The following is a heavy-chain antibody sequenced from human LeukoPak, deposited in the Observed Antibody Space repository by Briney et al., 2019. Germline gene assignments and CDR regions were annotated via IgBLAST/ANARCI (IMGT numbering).Heavy chain of an antibody. CDR2: MNPNSGNT. V-gene: IGHV1-8*01. CDR3: ARVDIAAESRNYYGMDV. J-gene: IGHJ6*02. CDR1: GYTFTSYD. D-gene: IGHD6-13*01. Sequence: ASVKVPCKASGYTFTSYDINWVRQATGQGLEWMGWMNPNSGNTGYAQKFQGRVTITADESTSTAYMELSSLRSEDTAVYYCARVDIAAESRNYYGMDVWGQGTTVTVSS.